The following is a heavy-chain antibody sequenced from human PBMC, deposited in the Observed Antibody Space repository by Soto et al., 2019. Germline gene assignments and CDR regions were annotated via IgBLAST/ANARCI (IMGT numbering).Heavy chain of an antibody. CDR1: GYSFTSNW. V-gene: IGHV5-51*01. Sequence: GESLKISCKTSGYSFTSNWIGWVRQMPGKGLEWMGVIYPGDSDTRYSPSFQGQVTISADKSISTAYLQWSSLRASDTAMYYCARSGRNAYYNMDVWGQGTTVTVSS. D-gene: IGHD3-16*01. CDR2: IYPGDSDT. J-gene: IGHJ6*02. CDR3: ARSGRNAYYNMDV.